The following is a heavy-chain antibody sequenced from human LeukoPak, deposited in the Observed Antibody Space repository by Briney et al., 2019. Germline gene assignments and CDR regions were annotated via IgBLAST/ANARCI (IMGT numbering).Heavy chain of an antibody. Sequence: SGGSLRLSCAASGFTFSSYWMSWVRQAPGKGLEWVANIKQDGSEKYYVDSVKGRFTISSDNSKNTLFVQMNSLRAEDTAMYYCAKENCYDGSCYPFDYWGQGTLVTVSS. CDR2: IKQDGSEK. CDR3: AKENCYDGSCYPFDY. J-gene: IGHJ4*02. CDR1: GFTFSSYW. V-gene: IGHV3-7*01. D-gene: IGHD2-15*01.